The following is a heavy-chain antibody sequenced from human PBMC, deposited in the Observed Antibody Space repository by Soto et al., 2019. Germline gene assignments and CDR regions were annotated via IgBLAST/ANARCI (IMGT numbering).Heavy chain of an antibody. CDR1: SGSISSSNW. V-gene: IGHV4-4*02. Sequence: SETLSLTCAVSSGSISSSNWWSWVRQPPGKGLEWIGEIYHSGSTNYNPSLKSRVTISVDKSKNQFSLKLSSVTAADTAVYYCATSRGSSTRDEFDIWGQGTMVTVSS. CDR3: ATSRGSSTRDEFDI. CDR2: IYHSGST. J-gene: IGHJ3*02. D-gene: IGHD2-2*01.